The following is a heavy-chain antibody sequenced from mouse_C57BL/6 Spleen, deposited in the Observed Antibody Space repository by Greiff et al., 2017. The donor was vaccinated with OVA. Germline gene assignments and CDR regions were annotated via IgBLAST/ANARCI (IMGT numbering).Heavy chain of an antibody. CDR2: ISDGGSYT. J-gene: IGHJ3*01. Sequence: EVKVEESGGGLVKPGGSLKLSCAASGFTFSSYAMSWVRQTPEKRLEWVATISDGGSYTYYPDNVKGRFTISRDNAKNNLYLQMSHLKSEDTAMYYCAREGSTMTPWFAYWGQGTLVTVSA. CDR3: AREGSTMTPWFAY. D-gene: IGHD2-4*01. CDR1: GFTFSSYA. V-gene: IGHV5-4*03.